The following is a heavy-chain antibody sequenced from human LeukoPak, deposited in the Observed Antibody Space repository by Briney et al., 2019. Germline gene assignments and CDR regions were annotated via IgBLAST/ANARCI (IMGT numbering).Heavy chain of an antibody. Sequence: GGSLRLSCAASGFSLSNYWMSWVRQAPGKGLEWVANINQDGSDKYYVDSVMGRFTISKDNAKNSVHLQMNSLTPEDTSIYYCAWYGVTHGLDVWGQGTTVTVSS. CDR2: INQDGSDK. J-gene: IGHJ6*02. CDR1: GFSLSNYW. V-gene: IGHV3-7*01. CDR3: AWYGVTHGLDV. D-gene: IGHD3-10*01.